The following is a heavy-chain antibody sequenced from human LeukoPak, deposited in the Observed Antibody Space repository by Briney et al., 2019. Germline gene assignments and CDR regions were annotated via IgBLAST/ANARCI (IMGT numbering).Heavy chain of an antibody. CDR3: ARHTDTSDYYPPDY. J-gene: IGHJ4*02. D-gene: IGHD3-22*01. Sequence: ASVKVSCKASGYTFTSYDVHWVRQATGQGLEWMGWMNPNSGNTGYAQKFQGRVTMTRNTSINTAYMELSSLRSEDTAVYYRARHTDTSDYYPPDYWGQGALVTVSS. V-gene: IGHV1-8*01. CDR2: MNPNSGNT. CDR1: GYTFTSYD.